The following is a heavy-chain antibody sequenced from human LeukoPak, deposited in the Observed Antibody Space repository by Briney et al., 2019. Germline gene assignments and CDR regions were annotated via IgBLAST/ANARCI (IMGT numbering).Heavy chain of an antibody. CDR1: GFTFSSYA. D-gene: IGHD1-26*01. Sequence: TGGSLRLSCAASGFTFSSYAMHWVRQAPGKGLEWVAVIWYDGSNKFYADSVKGRFTISRDNSKNTLYLQMNSLRAEDTAVYYCARMGDSGSYQPPSYFDYWGQGTLVTVSS. V-gene: IGHV3-33*01. CDR3: ARMGDSGSYQPPSYFDY. J-gene: IGHJ4*02. CDR2: IWYDGSNK.